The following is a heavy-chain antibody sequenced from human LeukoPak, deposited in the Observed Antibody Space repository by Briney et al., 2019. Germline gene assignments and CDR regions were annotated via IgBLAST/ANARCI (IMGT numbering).Heavy chain of an antibody. CDR2: INHSGST. J-gene: IGHJ6*03. CDR1: GGSFSGYY. CDR3: ARGIPRNYYYYYYMDV. V-gene: IGHV4-34*01. D-gene: IGHD2-21*01. Sequence: SETLSLTCAVYGGSFSGYYWSWIRQPPGKGLEWIGEINHSGSTNYNPSLKSRVTISVDTSKNQFSLKLSSVTAADTAVYYCARGIPRNYYYYYYMDVWGKGTTVTVSS.